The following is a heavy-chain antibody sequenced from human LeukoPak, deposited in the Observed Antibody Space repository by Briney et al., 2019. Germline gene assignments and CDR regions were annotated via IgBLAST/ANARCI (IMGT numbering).Heavy chain of an antibody. J-gene: IGHJ3*02. CDR2: LNYRGST. V-gene: IGHV4-59*05. CDR3: ACAGYSSSWYIAEAFDI. CDR1: GGSISSYY. D-gene: IGHD6-13*01. Sequence: PSETLSLTCTVSGGSISSYYWSWIRQPAGKGLEWIGSLNYRGSTYFNPSLKSRVTISVDTSKNHFSLKLTSVTAADTAVYYCACAGYSSSWYIAEAFDIWGQGTMVTVSS.